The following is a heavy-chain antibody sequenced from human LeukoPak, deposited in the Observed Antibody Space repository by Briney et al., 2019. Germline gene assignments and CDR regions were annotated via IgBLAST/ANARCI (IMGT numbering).Heavy chain of an antibody. CDR3: ARVGITMVRGAFDY. Sequence: PSETLSLTCTVSGGSTSSNYFWGWIRQPPGKDLEWIGSIYYSGSTYYNPSLKSRVTISVDTSKNQFSLKLSSVIAADTAVYYCARVGITMVRGAFDYWGQGTLVTVSS. V-gene: IGHV4-39*01. D-gene: IGHD3-10*01. J-gene: IGHJ4*02. CDR1: GGSTSSNYF. CDR2: IYYSGST.